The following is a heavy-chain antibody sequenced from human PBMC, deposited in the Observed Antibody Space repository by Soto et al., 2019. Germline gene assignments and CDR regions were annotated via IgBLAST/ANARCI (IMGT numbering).Heavy chain of an antibody. CDR3: ARRRRHYGDLDL. J-gene: IGHJ5*02. CDR1: GFSVRTNY. Sequence: EEQLVEFGGGLVQRGESLRLYCTASGFSVRTNYMSWVRQAPGEGLEWVSTIYLGDSTYYADSVKGRFTISRHSSNNTLFLQMHSLRPEDTATYYCARRRRHYGDLDLWGQGTLVTVSS. CDR2: IYLGDST. D-gene: IGHD4-17*01. V-gene: IGHV3-53*04.